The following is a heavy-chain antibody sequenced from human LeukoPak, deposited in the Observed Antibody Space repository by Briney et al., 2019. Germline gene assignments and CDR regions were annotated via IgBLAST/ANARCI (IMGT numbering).Heavy chain of an antibody. CDR3: ARSPTRSLRVGEFDF. V-gene: IGHV3-30*09. D-gene: IGHD1-26*01. J-gene: IGHJ4*02. Sequence: GGSLRLSCAASGFPFSYYSMHWVRQAPGKGLEWVAVISYDEDNKYYADSVRGRFAISRDNSKDTLYLQMNSLRAGDTAVYYCARSPTRSLRVGEFDFWGQGTLVTVPS. CDR2: ISYDEDNK. CDR1: GFPFSYYS.